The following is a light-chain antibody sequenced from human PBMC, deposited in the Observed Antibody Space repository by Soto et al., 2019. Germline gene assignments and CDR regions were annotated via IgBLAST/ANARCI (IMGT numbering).Light chain of an antibody. Sequence: ETMLTQSPDTLSLSPGESATLSCRASQSVSSRYLAWYQQKPGRAPRLLIYGASNRATGIPDRFSGSGSGTDFTLTISRLEPEDFAVFYCQQYDDSITFGQGTRLEIE. CDR1: QSVSSRY. CDR3: QQYDDSIT. CDR2: GAS. V-gene: IGKV3-20*01. J-gene: IGKJ5*01.